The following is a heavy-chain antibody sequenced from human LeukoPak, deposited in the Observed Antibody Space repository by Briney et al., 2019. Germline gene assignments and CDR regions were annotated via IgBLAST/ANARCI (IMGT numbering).Heavy chain of an antibody. J-gene: IGHJ5*02. CDR2: ISSSSSYI. V-gene: IGHV3-21*01. CDR1: GFTFSSYS. CDR3: ARDRPLYYDFWSGENCFDP. Sequence: GGSLRLSCAASGFTFSSYSMNWVRQAPGKGLEWVSSISSSSSYIYYADSVMGRFTISRDNAKNSLYLQMNSLRAEDTAVYYCARDRPLYYDFWSGENCFDPWGQGTLVTVSS. D-gene: IGHD3-3*01.